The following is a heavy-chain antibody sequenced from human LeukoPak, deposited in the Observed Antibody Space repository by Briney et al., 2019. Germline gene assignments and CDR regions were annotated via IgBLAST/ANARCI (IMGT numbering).Heavy chain of an antibody. J-gene: IGHJ6*02. V-gene: IGHV1-69*13. CDR2: IIPIFGTA. CDR1: GYTFTSYG. Sequence: ASVKVSCKASGYTFTSYGISWVRQAPRQGLEWMGGIIPIFGTANYAQKFQGRVTITADESTSTAYMELSSLRSEDTAVYYCARDGRAGLYGMDVWGQGTTVTVSS. CDR3: ARDGRAGLYGMDV.